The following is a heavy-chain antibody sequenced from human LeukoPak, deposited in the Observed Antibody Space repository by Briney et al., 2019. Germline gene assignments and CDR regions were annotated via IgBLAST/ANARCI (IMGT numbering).Heavy chain of an antibody. CDR1: GFTFSNYA. Sequence: GGSLRLSCAASGFTFSNYAMHWVRQAPGKGLEYVSTISSNGGNTYYANSVKGRFTISRDNSKNTLYLQMGSLRAEDMAVYYCTRGPWGSSIVATIGGYFDYWGQGTLVTVSS. J-gene: IGHJ4*02. D-gene: IGHD5-12*01. CDR2: ISSNGGNT. CDR3: TRGPWGSSIVATIGGYFDY. V-gene: IGHV3-64*01.